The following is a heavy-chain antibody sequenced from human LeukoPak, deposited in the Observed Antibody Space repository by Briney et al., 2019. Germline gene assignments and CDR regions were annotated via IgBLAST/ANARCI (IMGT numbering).Heavy chain of an antibody. CDR3: AREEGPYGGPNWFDP. CDR1: GYTFTGYY. Sequence: ASVKVSCKASGYTFTGYYMHWVRQAPGQGLEWMGWINPNSGGTNYAQKFQGWVTMTRDTSISTAYMELSRLRSDDTAVYYCAREEGPYGGPNWFDPWGQGTLVTVSS. V-gene: IGHV1-2*04. J-gene: IGHJ5*02. D-gene: IGHD3-10*01. CDR2: INPNSGGT.